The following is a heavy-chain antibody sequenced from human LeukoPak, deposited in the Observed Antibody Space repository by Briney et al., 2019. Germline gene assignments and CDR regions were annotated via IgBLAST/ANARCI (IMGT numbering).Heavy chain of an antibody. D-gene: IGHD1-14*01. CDR1: GFTFSVYW. CDR3: AKPARTDYADY. V-gene: IGHV3-7*01. J-gene: IGHJ4*02. Sequence: GGSLRLSCAASGFTFSVYWMSWVRQAPGKGLEWVANIKEDGSEKYYVESVKGRFTISRDNDKNSLYLQMNSLRAEDTAVYYCAKPARTDYADYWGQGTLVTVSS. CDR2: IKEDGSEK.